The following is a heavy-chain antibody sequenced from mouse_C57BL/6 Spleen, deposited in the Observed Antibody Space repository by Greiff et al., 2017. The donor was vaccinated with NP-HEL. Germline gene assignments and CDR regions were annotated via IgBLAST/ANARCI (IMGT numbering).Heavy chain of an antibody. V-gene: IGHV5-9-1*02. J-gene: IGHJ1*03. CDR1: GFTFSSYA. Sequence: EVQLQESGEGLVKPGGSLKLSCAASGFTFSSYAMSWVRQTPEKRLEWVAYISSGGDYIYYADTVKGRFTISRDNARNTLYLQMSSLKSEDTAMYYCTRSSSYDWYFDVWGTGTTVTVSS. D-gene: IGHD1-1*01. CDR3: TRSSSYDWYFDV. CDR2: ISSGGDYI.